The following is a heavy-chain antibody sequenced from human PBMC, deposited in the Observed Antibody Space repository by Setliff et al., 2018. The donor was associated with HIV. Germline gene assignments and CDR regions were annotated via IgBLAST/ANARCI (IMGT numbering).Heavy chain of an antibody. Sequence: GESLTISCKGSGYSFTSNWIGWVRQMPGKGMEWMGIIYPGDSDARYSPSFQGQVTISADKSISTAYLQWSSLKASDTAMYHCARAGSGSYYNVPHYWGQGTLVTVS. J-gene: IGHJ4*02. V-gene: IGHV5-51*01. CDR3: ARAGSGSYYNVPHY. CDR2: IYPGDSDA. D-gene: IGHD3-10*01. CDR1: GYSFTSNW.